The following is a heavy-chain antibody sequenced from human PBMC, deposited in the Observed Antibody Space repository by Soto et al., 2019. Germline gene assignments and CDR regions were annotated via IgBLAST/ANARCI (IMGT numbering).Heavy chain of an antibody. J-gene: IGHJ6*02. D-gene: IGHD2-2*01. V-gene: IGHV3-33*01. CDR2: TWFDGSKK. Sequence: QMQLVESGGGVVQPGRSLRLSCAASRFTFRSYGIHWVRQAPGKGLEWVALTWFDGSKKYYVDSVKGRFAVSRANSKNTLYLQMNSLRVEDTAVYYCARDRLVPYGYGMDVWGPGTTVTVSS. CDR1: RFTFRSYG. CDR3: ARDRLVPYGYGMDV.